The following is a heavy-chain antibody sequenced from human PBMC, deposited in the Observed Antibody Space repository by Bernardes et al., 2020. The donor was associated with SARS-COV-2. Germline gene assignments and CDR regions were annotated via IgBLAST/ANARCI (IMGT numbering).Heavy chain of an antibody. V-gene: IGHV1-2*04. CDR2: INPNSGGT. D-gene: IGHD6-13*01. J-gene: IGHJ5*02. CDR1: GYTFTGYY. CDR3: ARDRVAAAGTSPANWFDP. Sequence: ASVKVSCKASGYTFTGYYMHWVRQAPGQGLEWMGWINPNSGGTNYAQKFQGWVTMTRDTSISTAYMELSRLRSDDTAVYYCARDRVAAAGTSPANWFDPWGQGTLVTVSS.